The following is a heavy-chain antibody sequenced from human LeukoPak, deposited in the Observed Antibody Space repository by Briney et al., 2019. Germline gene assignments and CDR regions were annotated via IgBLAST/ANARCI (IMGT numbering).Heavy chain of an antibody. D-gene: IGHD6-25*01. CDR3: ARGRGYSLHWFDP. Sequence: SETLSLTCTVSGGSISSYYWSWIRQPPGKGLEWIGYIYYSGSTNYNPSLKSRVTISVDTSKNQFSLKLSSVTAADTAVYYCARGRGYSLHWFDPWGQGTLVTVSS. J-gene: IGHJ5*02. V-gene: IGHV4-59*01. CDR2: IYYSGST. CDR1: GGSISSYY.